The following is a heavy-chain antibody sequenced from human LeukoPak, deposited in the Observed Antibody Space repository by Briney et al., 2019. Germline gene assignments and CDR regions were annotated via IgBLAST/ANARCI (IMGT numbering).Heavy chain of an antibody. J-gene: IGHJ4*02. Sequence: GGSLRLSCAASGFTFSSYAMHWVRQAPGKGLEWVAVISYDGSNKYYADSVKGRFTISRDNSKNTLYLQMNSLRAEDTAVYYCARGNFDYWGQGTLVTVSS. CDR2: ISYDGSNK. CDR1: GFTFSSYA. CDR3: ARGNFDY. V-gene: IGHV3-30-3*01. D-gene: IGHD2/OR15-2a*01.